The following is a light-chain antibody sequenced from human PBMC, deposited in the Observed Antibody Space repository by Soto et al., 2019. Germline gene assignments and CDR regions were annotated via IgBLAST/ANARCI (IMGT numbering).Light chain of an antibody. V-gene: IGLV2-14*01. CDR2: AVT. CDR3: SSYTTNNPYVL. Sequence: QSVLTQPASVSGSPGQSITLSCTGTSSDVGGYNYVSWYQQHPGKAPKLMIYAVTNRPSGVSNRFSGSKSGNTASLTISGLQAEDEADYYYSSYTTNNPYVLFGGGTKLTVL. CDR1: SSDVGGYNY. J-gene: IGLJ3*02.